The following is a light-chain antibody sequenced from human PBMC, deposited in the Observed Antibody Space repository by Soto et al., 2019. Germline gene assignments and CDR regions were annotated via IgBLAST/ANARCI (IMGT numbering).Light chain of an antibody. CDR3: QQYNIWPPIT. CDR1: QSVSSN. CDR2: GAS. Sequence: EIVMTQSPATLSVSPGERATLSCRASQSVSSNLAWYQQKPAQAPRLLIYGASTRATGIPARFSGSGSGTEFTLTISSLQSEDFAVYYCQQYNIWPPITFGQGTRLEIK. J-gene: IGKJ5*01. V-gene: IGKV3-15*01.